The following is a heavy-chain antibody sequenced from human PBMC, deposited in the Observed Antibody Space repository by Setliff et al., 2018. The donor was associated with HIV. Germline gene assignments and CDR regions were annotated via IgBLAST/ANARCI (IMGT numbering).Heavy chain of an antibody. J-gene: IGHJ4*02. CDR3: ARGGDNSASDH. D-gene: IGHD6-19*01. CDR2: INAGNGNT. Sequence: GASVKVSCKASGGTFSSYAISWVRQAPGQGLEWMGGINAGNGNTKYSQRFQGRVIITRDTSASTAYMELSSLRSEDTAVYYCARGGDNSASDHWGQGTLVTVSS. V-gene: IGHV1-3*01. CDR1: GGTFSSYA.